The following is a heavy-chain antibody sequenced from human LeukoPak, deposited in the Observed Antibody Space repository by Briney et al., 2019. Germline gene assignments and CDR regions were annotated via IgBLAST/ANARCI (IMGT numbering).Heavy chain of an antibody. CDR3: ASASWVSSAYAGL. J-gene: IGHJ4*02. V-gene: IGHV3-23*01. D-gene: IGHD2-2*01. CDR1: GFIFSHYA. Sequence: GGSLRLSCAASGFIFSHYAMSWVRQAPARGLEWVASLGVDGETFYADSVKGQFSLSRDDSRNTVYLQHNYLRVEDTAVCYCASASWVSSAYAGLWGQGALVTDSS. CDR2: LGVDGET.